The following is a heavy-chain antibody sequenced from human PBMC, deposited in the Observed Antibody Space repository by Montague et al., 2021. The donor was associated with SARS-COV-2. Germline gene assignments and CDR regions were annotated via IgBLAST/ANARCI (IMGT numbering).Heavy chain of an antibody. V-gene: IGHV3-48*02. J-gene: IGHJ4*02. D-gene: IGHD6-19*01. Sequence: SLRLSCAASGFTFSTYSMDWVRQAPGKGLEWISYISSSRATIYYVESVEGRFTISRDNVKNSVYLQLNSLIDEDTAVYYCARDAISYGGWYLAPFGHWGQGVLVTVSS. CDR2: ISSSRATI. CDR1: GFTFSTYS. CDR3: ARDAISYGGWYLAPFGH.